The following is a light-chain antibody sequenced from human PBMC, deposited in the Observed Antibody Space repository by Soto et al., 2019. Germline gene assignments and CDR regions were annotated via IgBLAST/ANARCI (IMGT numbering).Light chain of an antibody. CDR3: QQLNRYPRT. CDR2: DAS. Sequence: DIQLTQSPSFLSASVGDIVTITCRASQGISSYLAWYQQKPGKAPKLLIYDASTLQSGVTSRFSGSGSGTEFTLTISSLQPEDFATYYCQQLNRYPRTFGPGTKVNIK. CDR1: QGISSY. V-gene: IGKV1-9*01. J-gene: IGKJ3*01.